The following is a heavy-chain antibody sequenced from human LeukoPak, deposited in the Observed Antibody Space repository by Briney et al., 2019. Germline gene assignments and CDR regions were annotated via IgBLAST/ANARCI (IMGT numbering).Heavy chain of an antibody. CDR1: GFTFSTYG. J-gene: IGHJ4*02. CDR3: AKLGLLWFGEFTDY. D-gene: IGHD3-10*01. CDR2: ISGSGGST. Sequence: GGSLRLSCAASGFTFSTYGMSWVRQAPGKGLEWVSAISGSGGSTYYADSVKGRFTISRDNSKNTLYLQMNSLRAEDTAVYYCAKLGLLWFGEFTDYWGQGTLVTVSS. V-gene: IGHV3-23*01.